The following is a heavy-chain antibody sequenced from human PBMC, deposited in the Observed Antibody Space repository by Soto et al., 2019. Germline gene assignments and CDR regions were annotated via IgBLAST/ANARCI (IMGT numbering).Heavy chain of an antibody. CDR2: ISPKSGVT. CDR3: ARGRYCLTGRCFPNWFDS. V-gene: IGHV1-2*02. D-gene: IGHD2-15*01. CDR1: GYSFINYY. Sequence: ASVKVSCKASGYSFINYYTHWVRRAPGQGFEWMGRISPKSGVTDYAQKFQGRVSLTWDTSLNTAYMGLSSLMSEDTAVYFCARGRYCLTGRCFPNWFDSWGQGTLVTVSS. J-gene: IGHJ5*01.